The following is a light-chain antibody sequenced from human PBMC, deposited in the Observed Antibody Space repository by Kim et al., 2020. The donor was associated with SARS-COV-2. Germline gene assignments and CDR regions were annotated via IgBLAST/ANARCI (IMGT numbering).Light chain of an antibody. CDR1: SSNVGLHF. V-gene: IGLV1-44*01. CDR2: NDN. Sequence: ELTQPPTTSGTPGQRVTISCSGSSSNVGLHFVNWYQQLPGTAPKVFIYNDNQRPSGVPDRFSGSRSGTSASLAISGLQSEDEADYYCATWDVSLNGWVFGGGTQLTVL. CDR3: ATWDVSLNGWV. J-gene: IGLJ3*02.